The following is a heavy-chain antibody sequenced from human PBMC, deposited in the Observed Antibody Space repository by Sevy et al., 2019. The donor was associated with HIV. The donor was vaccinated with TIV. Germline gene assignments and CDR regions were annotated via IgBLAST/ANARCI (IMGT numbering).Heavy chain of an antibody. CDR2: IIPIFGTA. CDR1: GGTFSSYA. CDR3: ARDRRATGYSSGWYPNWFDP. Sequence: ASVKVSCKASGGTFSSYAISWVRQAPGQELESIGGIIPIFGTANYAQKFQGRVTITADKSTSTAYMELSSLRSEDTAVYYCARDRRATGYSSGWYPNWFDPWGQGTLVTVSS. D-gene: IGHD6-19*01. V-gene: IGHV1-69*06. J-gene: IGHJ5*02.